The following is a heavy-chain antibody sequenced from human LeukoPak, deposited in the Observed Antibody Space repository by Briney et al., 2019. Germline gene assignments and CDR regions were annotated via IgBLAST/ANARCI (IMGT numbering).Heavy chain of an antibody. CDR1: GFTFDDYA. Sequence: GGSLRLSCAASGFTFDDYAMHWVRQAPGEGLEWVSLISWDGGSTYYADSVKGRFTISRDNSKNSLYLQMNSLRAEDTALYYCAKASSEGENYYYYMDVWGKGTTVTVSS. J-gene: IGHJ6*03. D-gene: IGHD3-16*01. CDR3: AKASSEGENYYYYMDV. CDR2: ISWDGGST. V-gene: IGHV3-43D*03.